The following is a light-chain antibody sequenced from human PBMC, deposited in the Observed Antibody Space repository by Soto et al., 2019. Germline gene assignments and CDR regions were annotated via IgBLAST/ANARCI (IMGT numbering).Light chain of an antibody. CDR2: KAS. Sequence: DIQMTQSPSTLSGSVGDRVTITCRSSQTISSWLAWYQQKPGKAPKLLIYKASTLKSGVPSRFSGSGSRTEFTLTISSLESDDFATDYCQHYNSYSEAFGQGTKVDLK. J-gene: IGKJ1*01. CDR3: QHYNSYSEA. CDR1: QTISSW. V-gene: IGKV1-5*03.